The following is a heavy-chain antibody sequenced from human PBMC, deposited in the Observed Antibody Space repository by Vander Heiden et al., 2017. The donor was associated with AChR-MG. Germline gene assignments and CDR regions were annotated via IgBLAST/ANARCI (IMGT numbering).Heavy chain of an antibody. J-gene: IGHJ5*02. V-gene: IGHV4-34*01. D-gene: IGHD2-2*01. Sequence: QVQLQQWGAGLLKPSETLSLTCAVYGGSFSGYYWSWIRQPPGKGLEWIGEINHSGSTNYNPSLKSRVTISVDTSKNQFSLKLSSVTAADTAVYYCARGRAYCSSTSCYSNWFDHWGQGTLVTVSS. CDR1: GGSFSGYY. CDR2: INHSGST. CDR3: ARGRAYCSSTSCYSNWFDH.